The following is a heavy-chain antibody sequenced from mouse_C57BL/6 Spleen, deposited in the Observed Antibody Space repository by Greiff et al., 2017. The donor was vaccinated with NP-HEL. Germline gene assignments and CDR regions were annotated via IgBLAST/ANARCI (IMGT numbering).Heavy chain of an antibody. Sequence: VKLQQPGAELVKPGASVKLSCKASGYTFTSYWMQWVKQRPGQGLEWIGEIDPSDSYTNYNQKFKGKATLTVDTSSSTAYMQLSSLTSEDSAVYYCAIITTVVIDYWGQGTTLTVSS. CDR2: IDPSDSYT. V-gene: IGHV1-50*01. CDR3: AIITTVVIDY. CDR1: GYTFTSYW. D-gene: IGHD1-1*01. J-gene: IGHJ2*01.